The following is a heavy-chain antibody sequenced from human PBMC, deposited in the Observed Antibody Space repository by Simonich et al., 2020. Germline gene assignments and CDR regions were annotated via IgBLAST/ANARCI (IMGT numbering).Heavy chain of an antibody. J-gene: IGHJ5*02. V-gene: IGHV4-34*01. Sequence: QVQLQQWGAGLLKPSETLSLTCAVYGGSFSGYYWSWTRQPPGKGLEWSGEINHSGSTNSNTSPKTVVTISVDTSKNQISLKLIAVTAADTAVYYCARCGLVNYDILTGYHNWFDPWGQGTLVTVSS. D-gene: IGHD3-9*01. CDR3: ARCGLVNYDILTGYHNWFDP. CDR2: INHSGST. CDR1: GGSFSGYY.